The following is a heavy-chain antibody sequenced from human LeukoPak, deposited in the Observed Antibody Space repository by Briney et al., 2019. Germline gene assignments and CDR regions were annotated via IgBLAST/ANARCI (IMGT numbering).Heavy chain of an antibody. V-gene: IGHV3-64*01. CDR3: ARGKYGDPVTPYYFDY. J-gene: IGHJ4*02. Sequence: GSLRLSCAASGFPFSTYAMHWVRQAPGKGLEYVSSMSSTGGSTYYANSVKGRSTISRDNSKNTLYLQMGSLRAEDMAVYCCARGKYGDPVTPYYFDYWGQGTLVTVSS. CDR1: GFPFSTYA. D-gene: IGHD4-17*01. CDR2: MSSTGGST.